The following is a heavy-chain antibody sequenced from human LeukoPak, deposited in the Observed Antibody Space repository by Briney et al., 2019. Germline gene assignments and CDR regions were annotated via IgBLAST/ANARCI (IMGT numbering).Heavy chain of an antibody. CDR1: GGSISSGDYY. CDR3: ARWSYSSSSFDY. CDR2: IYYSGST. V-gene: IGHV4-61*08. D-gene: IGHD6-13*01. Sequence: SQTLSLTCTVSGGSISSGDYYWSWIRQPPGKGLEWIGYIYYSGSTNYNPSLKSRVTISVDTSKNQFSLKLSSVTAADTAVYYCARWSYSSSSFDYWGQGTLVTVSS. J-gene: IGHJ4*02.